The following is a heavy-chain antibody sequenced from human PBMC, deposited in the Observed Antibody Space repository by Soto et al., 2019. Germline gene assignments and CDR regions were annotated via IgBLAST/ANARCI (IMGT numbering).Heavy chain of an antibody. Sequence: GGSLRLSCAASGFTFSNAWTNWVRQAPGKGLVWVGRIKSKPDGGTTDYAASVKARFSISRDDSMSTVYLQMSSLKIEDTAVYYYFTAGGGTGPDYWGQGTLVTVSS. CDR3: FTAGGGTGPDY. CDR2: IKSKPDGGTT. D-gene: IGHD6-25*01. V-gene: IGHV3-15*07. J-gene: IGHJ4*02. CDR1: GFTFSNAW.